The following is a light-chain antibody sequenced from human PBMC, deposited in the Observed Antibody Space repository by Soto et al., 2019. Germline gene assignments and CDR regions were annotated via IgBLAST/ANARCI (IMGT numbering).Light chain of an antibody. CDR2: DAS. CDR3: QHRISWPFT. V-gene: IGKV3-11*01. Sequence: EIVLTQSPATLSLSPGERATLSCRASQSVSTSLAWYRQKPGQAPRLLIYDASDRATGIPARFSASGSRTDFSLTISSLEPEDFAVYYCQHRISWPFTFGQGTNLEIK. J-gene: IGKJ2*01. CDR1: QSVSTS.